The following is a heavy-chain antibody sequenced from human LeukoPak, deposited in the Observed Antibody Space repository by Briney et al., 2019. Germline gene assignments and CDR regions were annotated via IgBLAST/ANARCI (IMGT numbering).Heavy chain of an antibody. CDR2: INHSGST. D-gene: IGHD6-13*01. CDR1: GGSFSGYY. CDR3: ASGRSSSHS. J-gene: IGHJ4*02. V-gene: IGHV4-34*01. Sequence: SETLPLTCAVYGGSFSGYYWSWIRQPPGKGLEWIGEINHSGSTNYNPSLKSRVTISVDTSKNQFSLKLSSVTAADTAVYYCASGRSSSHSWGQGTLVTVSS.